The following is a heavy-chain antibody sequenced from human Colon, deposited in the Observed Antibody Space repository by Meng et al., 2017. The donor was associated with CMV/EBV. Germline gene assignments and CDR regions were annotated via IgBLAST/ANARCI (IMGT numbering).Heavy chain of an antibody. V-gene: IGHV4-30-4*01. CDR3: AGGLIAFGGAVLDS. CDR1: GFSMSSGDYY. CDR2: IYHTGNT. Sequence: SGFSMSSGDYYWSWIRLSPGKGLEWIGYIYHTGNTHYEPSLKSRVTISVDASKNQYSLKLSSVTAADSAVYYCAGGLIAFGGAVLDSWGQGSLVTVSS. J-gene: IGHJ4*02. D-gene: IGHD3-16*01.